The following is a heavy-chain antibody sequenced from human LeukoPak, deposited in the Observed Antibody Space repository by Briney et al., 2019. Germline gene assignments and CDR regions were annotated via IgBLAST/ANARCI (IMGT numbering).Heavy chain of an antibody. D-gene: IGHD3-10*01. V-gene: IGHV3-23*01. J-gene: IGHJ4*02. Sequence: GGSLRLSCAASGFTFSSYAMSWVRQAPGKGLEWVSAISGSGGSTYYADSVKGRFTISRDNSKNTLYLQMNSLRAEDTAVYYCAKVEGLLWFGELFPFDYWGQGTLVTVSS. CDR1: GFTFSSYA. CDR2: ISGSGGST. CDR3: AKVEGLLWFGELFPFDY.